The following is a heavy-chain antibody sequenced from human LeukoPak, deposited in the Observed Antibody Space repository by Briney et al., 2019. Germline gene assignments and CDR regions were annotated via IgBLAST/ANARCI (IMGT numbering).Heavy chain of an antibody. CDR3: AKGGFCTSTTYSYYYGMDV. D-gene: IGHD2-2*01. Sequence: GGSLRLSCAASGFTFSSYAMSWVRQAPGKGLEWVSAIRSSGGSTYYADSVKGRFTISRDNSKNTLYLQMNSLRAEDTAVYYCAKGGFCTSTTYSYYYGMDVWGQGTTVTVSS. V-gene: IGHV3-23*01. J-gene: IGHJ6*02. CDR2: IRSSGGST. CDR1: GFTFSSYA.